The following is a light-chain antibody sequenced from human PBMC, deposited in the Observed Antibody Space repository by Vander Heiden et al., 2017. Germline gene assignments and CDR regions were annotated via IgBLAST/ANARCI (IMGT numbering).Light chain of an antibody. CDR3: QQGANWPLT. CDR1: QTVRGS. V-gene: IGKV3-11*01. Sequence: IFFSQSLSTLSWSPWEIASLTSRSSQTVRGSLAWHQQKPGQAPRLLIYDVSNRAAGIPARFSGSGSGTEFTLTISSLEPEDFAVYYCQQGANWPLTFGGGTTVEIK. CDR2: DVS. J-gene: IGKJ4*01.